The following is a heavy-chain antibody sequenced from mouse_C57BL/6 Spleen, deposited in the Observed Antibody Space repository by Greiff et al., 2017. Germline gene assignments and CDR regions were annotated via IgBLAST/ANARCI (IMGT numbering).Heavy chain of an antibody. J-gene: IGHJ3*01. CDR2: INPNNGGT. Sequence: EVQLQQSGPELVKPGASVKISCKASGYTFTDYYMNWVKQSHGKSLEWIGDINPNNGGTSYNQKFKGKATLTVDKSYSTAYMGLRSLTSEDSAVYYCARDHYGSIYSWGQGTLVTVSA. CDR1: GYTFTDYY. V-gene: IGHV1-26*01. CDR3: ARDHYGSIYS. D-gene: IGHD1-1*01.